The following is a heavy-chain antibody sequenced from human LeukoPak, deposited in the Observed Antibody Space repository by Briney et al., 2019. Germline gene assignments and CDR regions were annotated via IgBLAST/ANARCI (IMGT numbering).Heavy chain of an antibody. CDR3: ARDSCSSTSCYGWGYDAFDI. V-gene: IGHV4-4*07. CDR1: GGSISSYY. D-gene: IGHD2-2*01. Sequence: PSETLSLTCTVSGGSISSYYWSWIRQPAGKGLEWIGCIYTSGSTNYNPSLKRRVTISVDTSKNQFSLKLSSVTAADTAVYYCARDSCSSTSCYGWGYDAFDIWGQGTMVTVSS. CDR2: IYTSGST. J-gene: IGHJ3*02.